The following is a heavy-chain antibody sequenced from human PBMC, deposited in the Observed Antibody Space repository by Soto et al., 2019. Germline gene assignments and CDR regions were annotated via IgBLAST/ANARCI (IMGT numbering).Heavy chain of an antibody. D-gene: IGHD1-26*01. CDR3: ARDPVGVTHFDY. V-gene: IGHV4-59*01. Sequence: PXXTLSLACTVDSISTYYWNWVRQPPGKGLEWIGYIYYLGRTNYNSSLKSRITMSIDTSKNQFSLKLSSVTAADTAIYYCARDPVGVTHFDYWGQGAPVTVSS. CDR1: DSISTYY. CDR2: IYYLGRT. J-gene: IGHJ4*02.